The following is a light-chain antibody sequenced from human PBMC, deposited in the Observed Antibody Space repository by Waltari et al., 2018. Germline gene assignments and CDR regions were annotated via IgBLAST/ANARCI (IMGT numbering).Light chain of an antibody. CDR1: QGIGSY. J-gene: IGKJ3*01. V-gene: IGKV1-9*01. Sequence: IQLTQSPSSLSASVGDRVTITCRASQGIGSYLAWYQQKPGKAPKLLIYAASTLKNAVPSRFSGSGFGTDFTHTSSSLQPEDFATYYCQQSNSYPVTFGPGTKVDIK. CDR3: QQSNSYPVT. CDR2: AAS.